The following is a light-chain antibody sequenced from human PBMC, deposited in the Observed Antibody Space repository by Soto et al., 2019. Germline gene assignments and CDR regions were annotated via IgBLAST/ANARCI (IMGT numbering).Light chain of an antibody. Sequence: DIQMTQSPSSLSASVGDRFTMTCRASQSISSYLNWYQQKPGKAPNLLIYAASSLQSGVPSRFSGSGSGTDFTLTISSLQPEDFATYYCQQSYSTPFTFGQGTRLEIK. J-gene: IGKJ5*01. CDR3: QQSYSTPFT. CDR1: QSISSY. CDR2: AAS. V-gene: IGKV1-39*01.